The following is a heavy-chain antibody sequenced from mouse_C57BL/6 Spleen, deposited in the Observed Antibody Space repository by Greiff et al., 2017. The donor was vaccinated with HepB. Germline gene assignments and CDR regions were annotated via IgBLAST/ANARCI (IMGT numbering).Heavy chain of an antibody. CDR2: ISDGGSYT. D-gene: IGHD1-1*01. CDR3: ARDIYYYGSSYGYFDV. CDR1: GFTFSSYA. V-gene: IGHV5-4*01. J-gene: IGHJ1*03. Sequence: EVKLVESGGGLVKPGGSLKLSCAASGFTFSSYAMSWVRQTPEKRLEWVATISDGGSYTYYPDNVKGRFTISRDNAKNNLYLQMSHLKSEDTAMYYCARDIYYYGSSYGYFDVWGTGTTVTVSS.